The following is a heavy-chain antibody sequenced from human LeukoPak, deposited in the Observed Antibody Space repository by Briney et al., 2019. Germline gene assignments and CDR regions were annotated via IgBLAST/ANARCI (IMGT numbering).Heavy chain of an antibody. Sequence: ASVKVSCKASGYTFTSYYMHWVRQAPGQGLEWMGIINPSGGSTSYAQKFQGRVTMTGDTSTSTVYMELSSLRSEDTAVYYCARSPRSSGWYGWWSDPWGQGTLVTVSS. CDR2: INPSGGST. CDR3: ARSPRSSGWYGWWSDP. J-gene: IGHJ5*02. D-gene: IGHD6-19*01. V-gene: IGHV1-46*03. CDR1: GYTFTSYY.